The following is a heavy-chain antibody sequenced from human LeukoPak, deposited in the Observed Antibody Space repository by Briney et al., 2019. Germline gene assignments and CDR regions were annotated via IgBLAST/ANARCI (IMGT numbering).Heavy chain of an antibody. J-gene: IGHJ4*02. V-gene: IGHV4-61*02. D-gene: IGHD1-7*01. CDR1: GGSISSGSYL. CDR2: IYTGAST. CDR3: ARGSITGITGLDY. Sequence: SETLSLTCTVSGGSISSGSYLWSSVRQPAGGVREWVGRIYTGASTNYNPSLKSPATTSVDTSKNQFSLKVSSVPAADTAVYYCARGSITGITGLDYWGQGNLVTVSS.